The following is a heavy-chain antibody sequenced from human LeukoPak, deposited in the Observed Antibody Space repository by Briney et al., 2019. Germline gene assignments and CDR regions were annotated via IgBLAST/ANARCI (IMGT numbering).Heavy chain of an antibody. Sequence: PGGSLRLSCAASGFTFSSYSMNWVRQAPGKGLEWVSSISSSSSYIYYADSVKGRFTISRDNAKNSLYLQMNSLRAEDTAVYYCARGGLQYASYSKVVFDYWGQGTLVTVSS. CDR3: ARGGLQYASYSKVVFDY. V-gene: IGHV3-21*01. CDR2: ISSSSSYI. CDR1: GFTFSSYS. J-gene: IGHJ4*02. D-gene: IGHD4-11*01.